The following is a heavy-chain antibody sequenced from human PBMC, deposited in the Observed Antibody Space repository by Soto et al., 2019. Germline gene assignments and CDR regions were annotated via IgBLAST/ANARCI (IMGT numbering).Heavy chain of an antibody. V-gene: IGHV1-18*01. D-gene: IGHD3-10*01. Sequence: QAQLEQSGVEVKKPGASVKVSCKASGYTFSSYGISWVRQAPGQGLEWMGWISAYNGNTNYAQKFQGRVTMTIDTSTSTAYMELRSLRSDDTAVYYCARLFFGQWYFDLWGRGTLVTVSS. J-gene: IGHJ2*01. CDR1: GYTFSSYG. CDR3: ARLFFGQWYFDL. CDR2: ISAYNGNT.